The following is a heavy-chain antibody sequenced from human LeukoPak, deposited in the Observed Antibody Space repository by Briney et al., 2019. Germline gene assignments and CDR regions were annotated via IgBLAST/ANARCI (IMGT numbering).Heavy chain of an antibody. CDR2: IYYSGST. Sequence: SGTLSLTCTVSGGSISSYYWSWIRQAPGKGLEWIGYIYYSGSTNYNPSLKSRVTISVDTSKNQFSLKLSSVTAADTAVYYCARERSSSGDDAFDIWGQGTMVTVSS. V-gene: IGHV4-59*01. D-gene: IGHD6-19*01. J-gene: IGHJ3*02. CDR3: ARERSSSGDDAFDI. CDR1: GGSISSYY.